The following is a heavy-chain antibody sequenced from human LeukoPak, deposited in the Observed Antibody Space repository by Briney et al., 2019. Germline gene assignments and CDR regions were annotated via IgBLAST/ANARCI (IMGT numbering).Heavy chain of an antibody. J-gene: IGHJ6*03. V-gene: IGHV4-59*12. D-gene: IGHD3-10*01. CDR3: ARRLGRKFGERFYYYHYMDV. CDR2: IYSSGTT. CDR1: GGSINSYY. Sequence: SETLSLTCTVSGGSINSYYWSWLRQPPGKGLEWIGYIYSSGTTNYNPSLKSRVTISVDTSKNQFSLKLSSVTAADTAVYYCARRLGRKFGERFYYYHYMDVWGKGTTVTISS.